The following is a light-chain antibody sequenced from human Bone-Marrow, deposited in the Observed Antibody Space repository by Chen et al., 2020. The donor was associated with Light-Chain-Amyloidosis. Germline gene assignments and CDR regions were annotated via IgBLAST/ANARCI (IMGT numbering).Light chain of an antibody. V-gene: IGLV1-40*01. Sequence: QSVLTQPPSVSGAPGQRVTISCTGSSSNLGAGYDVRWYQQLTGTAPKLLIYGDSNRPSGVPDRFSGSKSGTSASLAITGLQAEDEAHYYCQSYDSSLSGSAVVFGGGTKLTVL. CDR3: QSYDSSLSGSAVV. CDR2: GDS. J-gene: IGLJ2*01. CDR1: SSNLGAGYD.